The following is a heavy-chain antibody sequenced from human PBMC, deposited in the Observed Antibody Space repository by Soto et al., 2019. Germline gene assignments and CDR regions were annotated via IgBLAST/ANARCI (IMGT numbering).Heavy chain of an antibody. CDR3: ATGGTYFDY. Sequence: QVQLQESGPGLVKPSETLSLTCTVSGGSISSYYCSWIRQAAGKGLEWIGRIHTSGSPNYNPSLKSRLTMSADTSKNQFSLKLTSVTAADTAVYYCATGGTYFDYWGQGTLVTVSS. CDR1: GGSISSYY. CDR2: IHTSGSP. V-gene: IGHV4-4*07. J-gene: IGHJ4*02.